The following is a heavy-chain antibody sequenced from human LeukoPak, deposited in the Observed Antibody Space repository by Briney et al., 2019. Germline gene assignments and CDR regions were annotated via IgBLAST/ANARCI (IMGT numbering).Heavy chain of an antibody. CDR1: GFTFSSYW. Sequence: PGGSLRLSCAASGFTFSSYWMSWVRQAPGKGLEWVANIKQDGSEKYQVDSVKGRFTISRDNAKNSLYLQMNSLRAEDTAVYYCARDASGYALYFDYWGQGTLVTVSP. V-gene: IGHV3-7*01. CDR2: IKQDGSEK. D-gene: IGHD5-12*01. J-gene: IGHJ4*02. CDR3: ARDASGYALYFDY.